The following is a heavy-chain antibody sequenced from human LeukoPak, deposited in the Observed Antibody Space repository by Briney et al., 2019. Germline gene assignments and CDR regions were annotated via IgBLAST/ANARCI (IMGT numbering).Heavy chain of an antibody. CDR1: GFTFSSYG. D-gene: IGHD3-10*01. J-gene: IGHJ4*02. V-gene: IGHV3-30*03. CDR2: ISYDGTNK. CDR3: ARMFYYAFDF. Sequence: GRSLRLSCAVSGFTFSSYGMHWVRQAPGKGLEWMAVISYDGTNKYYADSVKGRFTISRDNSKNTLYLQMNSLRTEDTAVYYCARMFYYAFDFWGQGTLVTVSS.